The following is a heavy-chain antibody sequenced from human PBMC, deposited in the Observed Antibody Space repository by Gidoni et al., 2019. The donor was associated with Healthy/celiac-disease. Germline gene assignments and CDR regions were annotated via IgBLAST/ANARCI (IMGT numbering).Heavy chain of an antibody. D-gene: IGHD1-26*01. V-gene: IGHV3-30-3*01. CDR2: MSYDGSNK. CDR3: ARSYGELLDYFDY. J-gene: IGHJ4*02. Sequence: QVQLVESGGGVVQPGRSLRLPCAASGFNFSSYAMHWVRQAPGKGLEWVAVMSYDGSNKYYADSVKGRFTISRDNSKNTLYLQMNSLRAEDTAVYYCARSYGELLDYFDYWGQGTLVTVSS. CDR1: GFNFSSYA.